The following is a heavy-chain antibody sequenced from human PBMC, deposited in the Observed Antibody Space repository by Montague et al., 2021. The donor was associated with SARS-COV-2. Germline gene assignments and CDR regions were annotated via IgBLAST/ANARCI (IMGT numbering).Heavy chain of an antibody. J-gene: IGHJ6*02. CDR1: GGSISSYY. CDR3: ASGEYYDFWSGCYSHDYVSGMDV. CDR2: IHNSGST. Sequence: ETLSLTCTVSGGSISSYYWGWIRQSAGKGLEWIGRIHNSGSTDYNTSLNSRVTMSVDTSKNQFSLKLSSVTAADTAVYYCASGEYYDFWSGCYSHDYVSGMDVWGQGTTVTVSS. V-gene: IGHV4-4*07. D-gene: IGHD3-3*01.